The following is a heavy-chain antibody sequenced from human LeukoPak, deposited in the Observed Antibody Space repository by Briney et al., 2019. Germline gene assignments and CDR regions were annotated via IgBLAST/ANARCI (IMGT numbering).Heavy chain of an antibody. J-gene: IGHJ4*02. CDR2: IYTSGST. CDR3: AREVLFYYFDY. Sequence: WIGRIYTSGSTNYNPSLKSRVTMSVDTSKNQFSLKLSSVTAADTAVYYCAREVLFYYFDYWGQGTLVTVSS. V-gene: IGHV4-4*07.